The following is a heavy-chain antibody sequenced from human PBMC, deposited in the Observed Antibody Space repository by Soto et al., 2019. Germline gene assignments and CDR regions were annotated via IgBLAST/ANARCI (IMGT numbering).Heavy chain of an antibody. CDR2: MNPNSGNT. CDR3: ARGQGAARPVNP. V-gene: IGHV1-8*01. J-gene: IGHJ4*02. Sequence: VASVKVSCKASGYTFTSYDINWVRQATGQGLEWMGWMNPNSGNTGYAQKFQGRVTMTRNTSISTAYMELSSLRSEDTAVYYCARGQGAARPVNPWGQGTLVTVSS. D-gene: IGHD6-6*01. CDR1: GYTFTSYD.